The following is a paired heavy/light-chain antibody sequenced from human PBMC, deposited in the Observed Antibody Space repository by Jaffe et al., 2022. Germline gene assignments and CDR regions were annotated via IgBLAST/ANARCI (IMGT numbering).Heavy chain of an antibody. V-gene: IGHV3-74*01. CDR2: INSDGDWT. Sequence: EVQLVESGGGLVPPGGSLRLSCTVSGFTFSNYWMYWVRQAPGKGLVWVSRINSDGDWTTYADSVRGRLTMSRDNARSTVFLQMNNLRADDTAVYYCAGRDFWTNGDYMDVWGRGTAVTVSS. CDR3: AGRDFWTNGDYMDV. D-gene: IGHD3-3*01. CDR1: GFTFSNYW. J-gene: IGHJ6*03.
Light chain of an antibody. J-gene: IGKJ2*01. V-gene: IGKV1-NL1*01. Sequence: DIHMTQSPSSLSASVGDGVTITCRASQGISNSLAWYQQRPGKAPKLLVYDASRLESGVPSRFSGSGSGTDYTLTISSLQPEDFADYYCQQYSGTPFTFGQGTKLEIK. CDR2: DAS. CDR3: QQYSGTPFT. CDR1: QGISNS.